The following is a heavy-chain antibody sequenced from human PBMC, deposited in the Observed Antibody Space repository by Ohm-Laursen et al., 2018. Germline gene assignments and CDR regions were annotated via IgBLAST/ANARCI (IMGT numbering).Heavy chain of an antibody. CDR3: ARDEPIDGYNSDAFDI. J-gene: IGHJ3*02. CDR2: IIPIFGTA. Sequence: SSVKVSCKASGGTFSSYAISWVRQAPGQGLEWMGGIIPIFGTANYAQKFQGRVTITADESTSTAYMELSSLRSEDTAVYYCARDEPIDGYNSDAFDIWGQGTMVTVSS. CDR1: GGTFSSYA. D-gene: IGHD5-24*01. V-gene: IGHV1-69*01.